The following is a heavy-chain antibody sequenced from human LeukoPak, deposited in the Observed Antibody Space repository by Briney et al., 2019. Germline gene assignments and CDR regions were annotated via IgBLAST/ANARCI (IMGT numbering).Heavy chain of an antibody. Sequence: SETLSLTCSVSGSISTGGYYWSWIRQQPGKGLEWMGYIYYRGSGHYNPSLKSRITISVGRSSDQFSLTLSSVTAADTAVYYCARAARFCSGGSCYFFDYWGRGTLVTVSS. D-gene: IGHD2-15*01. CDR3: ARAARFCSGGSCYFFDY. J-gene: IGHJ4*02. CDR2: IYYRGSG. V-gene: IGHV4-31*03. CDR1: GSISTGGYY.